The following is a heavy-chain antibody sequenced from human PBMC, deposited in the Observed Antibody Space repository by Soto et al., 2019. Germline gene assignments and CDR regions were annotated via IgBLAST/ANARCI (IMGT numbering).Heavy chain of an antibody. CDR2: VTSDGGSI. Sequence: GRSLRLSCSASGFAFSTYAMHWVRQAPGKGLEYVSAVTSDGGSIYYADSVKGRFTTSRDNSKNTLHLQMSSLRAEDTAIYYCVKDVGSPISCYDCFFDVWGQGTMATV. V-gene: IGHV3-64D*06. D-gene: IGHD2-2*01. CDR3: VKDVGSPISCYDCFFDV. J-gene: IGHJ3*01. CDR1: GFAFSTYA.